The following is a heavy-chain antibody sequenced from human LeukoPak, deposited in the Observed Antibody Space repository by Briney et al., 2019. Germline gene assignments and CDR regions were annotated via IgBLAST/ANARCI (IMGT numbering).Heavy chain of an antibody. CDR3: AKDTTTHTVTTHYFDY. Sequence: GGSLRLSCAGSGFTFSSYAMSWVRQAPGEGLEWVSAISGSGADTYYADSVKGRFTISRDNSKNTLFLQMSSLRAEDSAVYYCAKDTTTHTVTTHYFDYWGQGSLVTVSS. CDR1: GFTFSSYA. V-gene: IGHV3-23*01. D-gene: IGHD4-17*01. J-gene: IGHJ4*02. CDR2: ISGSGADT.